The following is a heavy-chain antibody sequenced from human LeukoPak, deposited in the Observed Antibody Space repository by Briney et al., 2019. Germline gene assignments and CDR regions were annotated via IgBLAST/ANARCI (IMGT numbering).Heavy chain of an antibody. V-gene: IGHV3-43*02. CDR2: ISEDGSRT. CDR1: GFTFDDYA. Sequence: PGGSLRLSCAASGFTFDDYAMHWVRQAPGKGQEWVSLISEDGSRTYYADSVKGRFTISRDNSKNSLYLQMNSLRTEDTALYYCAKDLTQLYLAFDYWGQRTLVTVSS. J-gene: IGHJ4*02. CDR3: AKDLTQLYLAFDY. D-gene: IGHD5-18*01.